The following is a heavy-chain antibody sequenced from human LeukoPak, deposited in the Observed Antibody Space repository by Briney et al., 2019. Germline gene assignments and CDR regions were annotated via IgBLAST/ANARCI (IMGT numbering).Heavy chain of an antibody. CDR1: GGSISSYY. CDR3: ARQRGLVPAAALADY. Sequence: SETLSLTCTVSGGSISSYYWSWIRQPAGKGLEWIGRIYTSGSTNYNPSLKSRVTISVDTSKNQFSLKLSSVTAADTAVYYCARQRGLVPAAALADYWGQGTLVTVSS. CDR2: IYTSGST. D-gene: IGHD2-2*01. J-gene: IGHJ4*02. V-gene: IGHV4-4*07.